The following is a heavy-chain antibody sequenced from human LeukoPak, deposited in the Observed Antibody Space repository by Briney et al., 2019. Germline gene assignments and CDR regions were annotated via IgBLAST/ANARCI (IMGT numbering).Heavy chain of an antibody. CDR3: AKALSLLGAFDI. Sequence: PGRSLRLSCAASGFTFDDYAMHWVRQAPGKGLEWVSGISWNSGSIGYADSVKGRFTISRDNAKNSLYLQMNSLRAEDMALYYCAKALSLLGAFDIWGQGTMVTVSS. V-gene: IGHV3-9*03. CDR2: ISWNSGSI. J-gene: IGHJ3*02. D-gene: IGHD2-21*01. CDR1: GFTFDDYA.